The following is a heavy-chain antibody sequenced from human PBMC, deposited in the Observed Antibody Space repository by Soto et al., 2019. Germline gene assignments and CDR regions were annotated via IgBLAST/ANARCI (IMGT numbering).Heavy chain of an antibody. CDR3: ARDKSSGLYDSSGSLVY. D-gene: IGHD3-22*01. CDR2: ISYDGSNK. J-gene: IGHJ4*02. Sequence: GGSLRLSCGVSGFTFSSYAMHWVSQAPGKGLEWVAVISYDGSNKYYADSVKGRFTISRDNSKNTLYLQMNSLRAEDTAVYYCARDKSSGLYDSSGSLVYWGQGTLVTVSS. CDR1: GFTFSSYA. V-gene: IGHV3-30-3*01.